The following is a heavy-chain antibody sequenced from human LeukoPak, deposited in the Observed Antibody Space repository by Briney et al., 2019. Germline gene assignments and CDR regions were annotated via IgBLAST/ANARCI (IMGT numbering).Heavy chain of an antibody. V-gene: IGHV4-34*01. Sequence: SETLSLTCAVYGGSFSGYYWSWIRQPPGKGLEWIGEINHSGSTNYNPSLKSRVTISVDTSKNQFSLTLGSVSATDTAVYYCVSPRGFSYGYFDYWGQGTLVTISS. CDR2: INHSGST. CDR3: VSPRGFSYGYFDY. J-gene: IGHJ4*02. CDR1: GGSFSGYY. D-gene: IGHD5-18*01.